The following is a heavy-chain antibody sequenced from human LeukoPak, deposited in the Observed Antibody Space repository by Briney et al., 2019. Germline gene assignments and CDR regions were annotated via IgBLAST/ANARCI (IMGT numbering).Heavy chain of an antibody. D-gene: IGHD1-7*01. Sequence: ASVKLSCKVSGYTFTDYYMHWVQQAPGKGLEWMGLVDPEDGETIYAEKFQGRVTITADTSTDTAYMELSSLRSEDTAVYYCATGYNWNYGFDYWGQGTLVTVSS. CDR3: ATGYNWNYGFDY. CDR1: GYTFTDYY. CDR2: VDPEDGET. V-gene: IGHV1-69-2*01. J-gene: IGHJ4*02.